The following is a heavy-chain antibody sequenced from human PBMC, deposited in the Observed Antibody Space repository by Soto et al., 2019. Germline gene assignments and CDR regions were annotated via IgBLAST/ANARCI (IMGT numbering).Heavy chain of an antibody. D-gene: IGHD2-15*01. J-gene: IGHJ6*02. Sequence: PGGSLRLSCAASGFTFSSYGMHWVRQAPGKGLEWVAVISYDGSNKYYADSVKGRFTISRDNSKNTLYLQMNSLRAEDTAVYYCAKDYCSGGSYYGEYYGMDVWGQGTTVTVSS. V-gene: IGHV3-30*18. CDR3: AKDYCSGGSYYGEYYGMDV. CDR2: ISYDGSNK. CDR1: GFTFSSYG.